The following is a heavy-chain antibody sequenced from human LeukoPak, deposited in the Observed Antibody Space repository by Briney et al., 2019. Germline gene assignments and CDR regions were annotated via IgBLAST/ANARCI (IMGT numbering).Heavy chain of an antibody. J-gene: IGHJ3*02. CDR3: ATVEALGYYDSRLAFDI. Sequence: ASVKVSCKASGGTFSSYAISWVRQAPGQGLEWMGGFDPEDGETIYAQKFQGRVTMTEDTSTDTAYMELSSLRSEDTAVYYCATVEALGYYDSRLAFDIWGQGTMVTVSS. V-gene: IGHV1-24*01. CDR2: FDPEDGET. CDR1: GGTFSSYA. D-gene: IGHD3-22*01.